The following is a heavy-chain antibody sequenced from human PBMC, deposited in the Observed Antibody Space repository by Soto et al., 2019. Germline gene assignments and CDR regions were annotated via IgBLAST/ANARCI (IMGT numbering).Heavy chain of an antibody. Sequence: GGSLRLSCAASGFTFSSYGMHWVRQAPGKGLEWVAVISYDGSNKYYADSVKGRFTISRDNSKNTLYLQMNSLRAEDTAVYYCAKDLYYDFWSGYQMTYWGQGTLVTVSS. CDR2: ISYDGSNK. J-gene: IGHJ4*02. CDR3: AKDLYYDFWSGYQMTY. D-gene: IGHD3-3*01. V-gene: IGHV3-30*18. CDR1: GFTFSSYG.